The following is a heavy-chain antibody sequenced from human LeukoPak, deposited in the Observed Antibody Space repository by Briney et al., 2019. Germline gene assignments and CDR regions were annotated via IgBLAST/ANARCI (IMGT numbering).Heavy chain of an antibody. CDR2: INPSGGST. V-gene: IGHV1-46*01. CDR1: GYTFTSYY. CDR3: ARERYSNSSRGAAAAFDF. J-gene: IGHJ3*01. D-gene: IGHD6-6*01. Sequence: ASVKVSCKASGYTFTSYYMHWVRQAPGQGLEWMGIINPSGGSTSYAQKFQGRVTMTRDMSTSTVYMELSSLRSEDTAVYYCARERYSNSSRGAAAAFDFGDQGTMVTVNS.